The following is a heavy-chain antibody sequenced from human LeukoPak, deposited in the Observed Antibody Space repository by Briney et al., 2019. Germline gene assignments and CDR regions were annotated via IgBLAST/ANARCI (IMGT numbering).Heavy chain of an antibody. D-gene: IGHD2-15*01. CDR2: ISSSSSYI. J-gene: IGHJ6*04. Sequence: GGSLRLSCAASGFTFSSYWMSWVRQAPGKGLEWVSSISSSSSYIYYTDSLKGRFTISRDNAKKSLYLQMNSLRAEDTAVYYCARDLAIVVVVASPMDVWGKGTTVTVSS. CDR1: GFTFSSYW. V-gene: IGHV3-21*01. CDR3: ARDLAIVVVVASPMDV.